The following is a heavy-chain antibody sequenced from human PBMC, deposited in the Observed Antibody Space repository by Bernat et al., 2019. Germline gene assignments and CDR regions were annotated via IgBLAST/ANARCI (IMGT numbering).Heavy chain of an antibody. CDR3: ARDPLKLVYSYGYGVLDY. Sequence: QVQLVESGGGVVQPGRSLRLSCAASGFTFSSYAMHWVRQAPGKGLEWVAVISYDGSSKYYADTVKGRITISSDNSKNTLYLQMNSLRAEDTAVYYCARDPLKLVYSYGYGVLDYWGQGTLVTVSS. V-gene: IGHV3-30-3*01. CDR2: ISYDGSSK. D-gene: IGHD5-18*01. J-gene: IGHJ4*02. CDR1: GFTFSSYA.